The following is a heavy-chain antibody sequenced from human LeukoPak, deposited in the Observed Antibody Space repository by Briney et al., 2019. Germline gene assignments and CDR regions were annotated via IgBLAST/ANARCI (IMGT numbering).Heavy chain of an antibody. D-gene: IGHD4-11*01. CDR1: GFTFSSYG. CDR3: AKDRNVENPAHFDC. Sequence: GGSLRLSCAASGFTFSSYGMHWVRQAPGKGLEWVAFIRYDGSNKYYADSVKGRFTISRDNSKNTLYLQMNSLRAEDTAVYYCAKDRNVENPAHFDCWGQGTLGTVFS. J-gene: IGHJ4*02. CDR2: IRYDGSNK. V-gene: IGHV3-30*02.